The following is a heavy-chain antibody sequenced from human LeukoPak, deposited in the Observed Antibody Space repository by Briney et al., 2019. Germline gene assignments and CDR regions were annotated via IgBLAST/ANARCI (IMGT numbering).Heavy chain of an antibody. V-gene: IGHV4-34*01. CDR2: INHSGST. Sequence: PGGSLRLSCAASGFTFSSYAMSWIRQPPGKGPEWIGEINHSGSTNYNPSLKSRVTISVDTSKNQFSLKLSSVTAADTAVYYCARVAPYYDFWSGYNGFDYWGQGTLVTVSS. J-gene: IGHJ4*02. CDR3: ARVAPYYDFWSGYNGFDY. D-gene: IGHD3-3*01. CDR1: GFTFSSYA.